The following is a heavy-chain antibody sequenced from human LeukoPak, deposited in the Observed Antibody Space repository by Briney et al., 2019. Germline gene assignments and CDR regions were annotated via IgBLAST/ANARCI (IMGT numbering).Heavy chain of an antibody. J-gene: IGHJ5*02. CDR2: INHSGST. Sequence: SETLSLTCAVYGGSFSGYYWSWLRQPPGKGLEWIGEINHSGSTNYNPSLKSRVTISVDTSKNQFSLKLSSVTAADTAVYYCARKPPRRRFDPWGQGTLVTVSS. CDR3: ARKPPRRRFDP. CDR1: GGSFSGYY. V-gene: IGHV4-34*01.